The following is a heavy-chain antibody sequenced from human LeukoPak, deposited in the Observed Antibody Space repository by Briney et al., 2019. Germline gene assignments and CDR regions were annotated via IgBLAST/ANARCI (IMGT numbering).Heavy chain of an antibody. CDR1: GGTFSSYA. Sequence: ASVKVSCKASGGTFSSYAISWVRQAPGQGLEWMGRIIPILGIANYAQKFQGRVTITADKSTSTAYMELSSLRSEDTAVYYCARDSEYYDYVWDYWGQGTLVTVSS. V-gene: IGHV1-69*04. CDR2: IIPILGIA. CDR3: ARDSEYYDYVWDY. D-gene: IGHD3-16*01. J-gene: IGHJ4*02.